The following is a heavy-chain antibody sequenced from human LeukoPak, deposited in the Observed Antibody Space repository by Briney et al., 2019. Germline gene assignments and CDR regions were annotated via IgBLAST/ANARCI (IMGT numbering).Heavy chain of an antibody. J-gene: IGHJ3*02. D-gene: IGHD2-2*02. Sequence: GGSLRLSCAASGFTFSSYAMSWVRQAPGKGLEWVSAISGSGGSTYYADSVKGRFTISRDNSKNTLYLQMNNLRAADTAVYYCANPPTLGYCSSTSCYTEGDAFDIWGQGTMVTVSS. CDR1: GFTFSSYA. V-gene: IGHV3-23*01. CDR2: ISGSGGST. CDR3: ANPPTLGYCSSTSCYTEGDAFDI.